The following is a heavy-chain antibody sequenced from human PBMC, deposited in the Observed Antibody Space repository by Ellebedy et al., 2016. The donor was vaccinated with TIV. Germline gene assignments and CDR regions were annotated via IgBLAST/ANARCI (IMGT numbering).Heavy chain of an antibody. CDR3: ARQKEAAMNWFDP. CDR1: DDSFSSYSFY. D-gene: IGHD2-2*01. V-gene: IGHV4-39*01. Sequence: SETLSLTXTVSDDSFSSYSFYWGWIRQPPGKGLEWIGSISYTGKTYYNPSLKSRVTISVDTANRHFSLRLNSVTAADTAVYYCARQKEAAMNWFDPWGQGTLVTVSS. J-gene: IGHJ5*02. CDR2: ISYTGKT.